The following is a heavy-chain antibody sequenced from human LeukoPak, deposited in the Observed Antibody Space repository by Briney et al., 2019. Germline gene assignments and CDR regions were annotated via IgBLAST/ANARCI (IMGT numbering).Heavy chain of an antibody. Sequence: GGSLRLSCAASGFTFSSYSMNWVRQAPGKGLEWVSSITSRSSYTFYADSVKGRFTISRDNAKNSLYLQMNSLRAEDTAVYYCASYSSSRGDIEYWGQGTLVTVSS. V-gene: IGHV3-21*01. D-gene: IGHD3-10*01. CDR3: ASYSSSRGDIEY. CDR2: ITSRSSYT. J-gene: IGHJ4*02. CDR1: GFTFSSYS.